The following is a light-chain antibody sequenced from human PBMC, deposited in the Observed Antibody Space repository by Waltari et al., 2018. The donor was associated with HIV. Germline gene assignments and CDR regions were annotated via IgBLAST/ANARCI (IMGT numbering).Light chain of an antibody. Sequence: QSALTQPPSVSGCRGQSITISCTGPSSDVGGSNYVSWYQQHPGKAPQLMMYDVTNQPSGVSNRFSGSKSGNTASLTISGLQAEDEADYYCSSYTSNSRVFGTGTKVTVL. CDR2: DVT. CDR1: SSDVGGSNY. CDR3: SSYTSNSRV. V-gene: IGLV2-14*03. J-gene: IGLJ1*01.